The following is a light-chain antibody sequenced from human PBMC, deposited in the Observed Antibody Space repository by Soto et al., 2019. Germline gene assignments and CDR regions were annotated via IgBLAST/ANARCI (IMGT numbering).Light chain of an antibody. V-gene: IGKV3-20*01. CDR1: QSISSSY. CDR2: DAS. Sequence: EIVMTQSPATLSVSPGERATLSCRAIQSISSSYLAWYQQQPGHAPRLLIYDASSRATGIPDRFSGSGSGTXLTLTISRLEPEDFAVYYCQQYVSSPPTFGQGTKVDI. J-gene: IGKJ1*01. CDR3: QQYVSSPPT.